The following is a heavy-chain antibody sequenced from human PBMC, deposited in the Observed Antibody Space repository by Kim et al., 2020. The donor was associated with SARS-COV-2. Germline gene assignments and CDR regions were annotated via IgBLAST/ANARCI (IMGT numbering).Heavy chain of an antibody. D-gene: IGHD3-10*01. Sequence: GGSLRLSCAASGFTFSSYGMHWVRQAPGKGLEWVAVIWYDGSNKYYADSVKGRFTISRDNSKNTLYLQMNSLRAEDTAVYYCAKLPRITMVRGVNYNYYGMDVWGQGTTVTVSS. CDR2: IWYDGSNK. J-gene: IGHJ6*02. CDR1: GFTFSSYG. CDR3: AKLPRITMVRGVNYNYYGMDV. V-gene: IGHV3-33*06.